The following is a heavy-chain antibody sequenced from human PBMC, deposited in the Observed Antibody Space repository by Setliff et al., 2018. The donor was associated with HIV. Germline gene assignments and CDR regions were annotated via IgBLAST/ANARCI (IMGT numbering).Heavy chain of an antibody. CDR1: GFTFSSYG. V-gene: IGHV3-30*03. Sequence: GGSLRLSCGASGFTFSSYGIHWVRQAPGKGLDWVAVISYDGSNKHYAESVKGRFTISRDNSKNTLFLQMNSLRAEDTAVYYCARDFSWATDSWGQGTLVTVSS. J-gene: IGHJ4*02. CDR2: ISYDGSNK. CDR3: ARDFSWATDS. D-gene: IGHD2-15*01.